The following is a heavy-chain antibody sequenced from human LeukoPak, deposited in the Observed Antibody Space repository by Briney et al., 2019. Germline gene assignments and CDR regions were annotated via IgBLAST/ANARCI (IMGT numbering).Heavy chain of an antibody. Sequence: SVQVSCKTSGGTFSTSAITWVRQAPGQGLEWMGRIIPVLNITTYAQRFQGRVTITADTSTSTVYMERSSLRSEETAVYYCARDQGLTAPPPYGLDVWGQGATVIVSS. CDR1: GGTFSTSA. D-gene: IGHD5-18*01. CDR2: IIPVLNIT. J-gene: IGHJ6*02. V-gene: IGHV1-69*04. CDR3: ARDQGLTAPPPYGLDV.